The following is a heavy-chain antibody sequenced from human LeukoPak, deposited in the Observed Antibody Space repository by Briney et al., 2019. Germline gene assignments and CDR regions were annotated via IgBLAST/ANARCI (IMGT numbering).Heavy chain of an antibody. CDR2: ISGNGVSA. J-gene: IGHJ4*02. CDR3: AKRDSSGWYKDPTAFDH. V-gene: IGHV3-23*01. Sequence: GGSLRLSCAASGFSFSSYAMAWVRQAPGKGLEWVSGISGNGVSACYADSVKGRFTISRDNSKNTLFLQMNSLRVEDTAVYYCAKRDSSGWYKDPTAFDHWGQGTLATVSS. D-gene: IGHD6-19*01. CDR1: GFSFSSYA.